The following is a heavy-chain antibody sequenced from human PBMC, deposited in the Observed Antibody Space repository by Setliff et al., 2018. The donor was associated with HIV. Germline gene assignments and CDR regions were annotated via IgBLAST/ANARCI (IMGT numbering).Heavy chain of an antibody. CDR2: LYVSGDT. CDR3: ALTGHRLLRGYMDV. J-gene: IGHJ6*03. CDR1: GGSVSTYY. Sequence: PSETLSLTCSVSGGSVSTYYWSWVRQPAGKGLEWIGRLYVSGDTNYNLSLKSRVTMSLDTSKKHFSLNLKSVTAADTAVYYCALTGHRLLRGYMDVWGKGTTVTVSS. V-gene: IGHV4-4*07. D-gene: IGHD2-15*01.